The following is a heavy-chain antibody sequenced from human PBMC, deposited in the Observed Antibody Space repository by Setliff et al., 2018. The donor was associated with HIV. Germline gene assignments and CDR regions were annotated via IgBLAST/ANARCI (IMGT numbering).Heavy chain of an antibody. Sequence: GGSLRLSCAASGFTFSDYYMSWIRQAPGKGLEWVSYITSGDSTYYADSVKGRFTISRDNSKNTLYLQMNSLTDADTALYYCVKVPGSGIVRYFDYWGQGTLVTVSS. D-gene: IGHD3-22*01. V-gene: IGHV3-23*01. CDR1: GFTFSDYY. J-gene: IGHJ4*02. CDR3: VKVPGSGIVRYFDY. CDR2: ITSGDST.